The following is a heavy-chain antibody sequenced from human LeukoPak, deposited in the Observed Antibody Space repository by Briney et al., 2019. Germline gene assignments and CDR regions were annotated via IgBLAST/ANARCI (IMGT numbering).Heavy chain of an antibody. Sequence: ASVKVSCKASGYTFTGYYMHWVRQAPGQGLEWMGWINPNSGGTNYAQKFQGRVTMTRDTSISTAYMELSRLRSDDTAVYYCARDLAYCGGDCYSRRTGCFDPWGQGTLVTVSS. CDR1: GYTFTGYY. D-gene: IGHD2-21*02. V-gene: IGHV1-2*02. CDR3: ARDLAYCGGDCYSRRTGCFDP. J-gene: IGHJ5*02. CDR2: INPNSGGT.